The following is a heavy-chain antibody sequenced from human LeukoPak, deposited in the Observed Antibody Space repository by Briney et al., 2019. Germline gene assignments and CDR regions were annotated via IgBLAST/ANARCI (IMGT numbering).Heavy chain of an antibody. J-gene: IGHJ4*02. CDR3: ARDLGYCSSTSCPFDY. V-gene: IGHV3-33*01. CDR2: IWYDGSNK. Sequence: GRSLRLPCAASGFTFSSYGMHWVRQAPGKGLEWVAVIWYDGSNKYYADSVKGRFTISRDNSKNTLYLQMNSLRAEDTAVYYCARDLGYCSSTSCPFDYWGQGTLVTVSS. D-gene: IGHD2-2*01. CDR1: GFTFSSYG.